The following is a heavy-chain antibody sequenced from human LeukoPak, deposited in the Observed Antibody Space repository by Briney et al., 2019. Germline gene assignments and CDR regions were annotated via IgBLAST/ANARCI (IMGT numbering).Heavy chain of an antibody. CDR3: ASRAGYTGSWSAFDY. V-gene: IGHV3-7*05. D-gene: IGHD6-13*01. CDR2: IRQDGNER. Sequence: GGSLRLSCAASAFTFSNYWMTWVRQAPGKGLKWVANIRQDGNERYYVDSVEGRFTISRDNAKNSLYLQMNSLRAEDTAVYYCASRAGYTGSWSAFDYWGQGTLVTVSS. CDR1: AFTFSNYW. J-gene: IGHJ4*02.